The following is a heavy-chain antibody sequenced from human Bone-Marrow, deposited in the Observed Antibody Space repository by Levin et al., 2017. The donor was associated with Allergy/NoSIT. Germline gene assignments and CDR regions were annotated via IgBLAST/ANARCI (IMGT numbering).Heavy chain of an antibody. CDR1: GFSLSTSGVG. Sequence: SGPTLVKPTQTLTLTCTFSGFSLSTSGVGVGWIRQPPGKALEWLALIYWDDDKRYSPSLKSRLTITKDTSKNQVVLTMTNMDPVDTATYYCAHGNSLYYYGSGSYYPPPFDPWGQGTLVTVSS. V-gene: IGHV2-5*02. D-gene: IGHD3-10*01. J-gene: IGHJ5*02. CDR2: IYWDDDK. CDR3: AHGNSLYYYGSGSYYPPPFDP.